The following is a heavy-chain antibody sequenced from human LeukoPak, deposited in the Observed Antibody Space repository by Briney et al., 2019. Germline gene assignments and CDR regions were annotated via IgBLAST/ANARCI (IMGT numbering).Heavy chain of an antibody. J-gene: IGHJ4*02. CDR1: GGSISIYY. CDR3: ARQPETYYYDSSGYYYDY. D-gene: IGHD3-22*01. Sequence: PSETLSLTCTVSGGSISIYYWSWIRQPAGKGLEWIGHVYTSGSTNYNPSLKSRVTMSVDTSKNQFSLKLSSVTAADTAVYYCARQPETYYYDSSGYYYDYWGQGTLVTVSS. V-gene: IGHV4-4*07. CDR2: VYTSGST.